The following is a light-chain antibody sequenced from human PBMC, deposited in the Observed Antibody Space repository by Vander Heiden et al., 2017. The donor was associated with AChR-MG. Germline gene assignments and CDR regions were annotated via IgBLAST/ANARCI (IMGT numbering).Light chain of an antibody. CDR3: SSYAGSNKLVV. Sequence: QSALTQPPSASGSPGQSVTISCTGTSSDVGGYNYVSWYQQHPGKAPKLMIYEVSKRPSGVPDRFSGSKSGNTASLTVSGLQAEDEADYYCSSYAGSNKLVVFGGGTKLTVI. J-gene: IGLJ2*01. CDR1: SSDVGGYNY. CDR2: EVS. V-gene: IGLV2-8*01.